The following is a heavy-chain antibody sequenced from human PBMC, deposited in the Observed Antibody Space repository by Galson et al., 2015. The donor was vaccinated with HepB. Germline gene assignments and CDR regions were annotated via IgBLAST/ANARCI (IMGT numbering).Heavy chain of an antibody. Sequence: SETLSLTCTVSGGSISSYYWSWIRQPPGKGLEWIGYIYYSGSTNYNPSLKSRVTISVDTSKNQFSLKLSSVTAADTAVYYCARHDSSSSRWAWYYYGMDVWGQGTTVTVSS. V-gene: IGHV4-59*08. J-gene: IGHJ6*02. D-gene: IGHD6-6*01. CDR1: GGSISSYY. CDR3: ARHDSSSSRWAWYYYGMDV. CDR2: IYYSGST.